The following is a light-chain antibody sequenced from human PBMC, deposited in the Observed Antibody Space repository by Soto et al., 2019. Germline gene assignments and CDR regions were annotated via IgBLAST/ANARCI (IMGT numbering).Light chain of an antibody. J-gene: IGLJ2*01. Sequence: QSALTQPASVSGSPGQSITISCTGTSSDVGGYNYVSWYQQHPGKAPKLMIYEVSNRPSGVSNRFSGSKSGNTASLTISGRQAEDEADYYCSSYTSSSLVVFGGGTKLTVL. V-gene: IGLV2-14*01. CDR3: SSYTSSSLVV. CDR2: EVS. CDR1: SSDVGGYNY.